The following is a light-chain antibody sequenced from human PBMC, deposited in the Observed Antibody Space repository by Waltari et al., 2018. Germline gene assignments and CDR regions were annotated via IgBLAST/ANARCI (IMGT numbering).Light chain of an antibody. CDR2: DVN. CDR1: SSDIGNYNL. V-gene: IGLV2-23*02. Sequence: QSALTQTATVSGSPGQSLTISCSGTSSDIGNYNLVSWYRQHPGKAPTLIIYDVNKRPSGVSNRFSGSKSGNTAFLTISGLQTADEADIFCCSYAGSAVSVFGGGTKVTVL. CDR3: CSYAGSAVSV. J-gene: IGLJ3*02.